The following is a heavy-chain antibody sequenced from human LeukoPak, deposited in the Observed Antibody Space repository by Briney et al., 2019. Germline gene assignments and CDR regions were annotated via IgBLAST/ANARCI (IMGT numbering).Heavy chain of an antibody. J-gene: IGHJ5*02. CDR2: INHSEST. V-gene: IGHV4-34*01. Sequence: SETLSLTCAVYGGSFSGYYWSWIRQPPGKGLEWIGEINHSESTNYNPSLKSRVTISVDTPKNQFSLKLSSVTAADTAVYYCARRFRGVTMVRGPLGWFDPWGQGTLVTVSS. D-gene: IGHD3-10*01. CDR3: ARRFRGVTMVRGPLGWFDP. CDR1: GGSFSGYY.